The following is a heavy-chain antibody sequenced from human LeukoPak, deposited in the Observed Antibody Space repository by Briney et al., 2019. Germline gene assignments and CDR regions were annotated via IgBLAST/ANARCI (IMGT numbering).Heavy chain of an antibody. CDR3: TRGRSVEQQLDPLDLDY. Sequence: PGGSLRLSCAVYGGSFRGYYWSCLREPPGKGLEGIGEINHSGRTNYHPSLKGRVTISVDTSKTQCSLELTSVTAADTAVYYCTRGRSVEQQLDPLDLDYWGQGTLVTVSS. J-gene: IGHJ4*02. CDR2: INHSGRT. V-gene: IGHV4-34*01. D-gene: IGHD6-13*01. CDR1: GGSFRGYY.